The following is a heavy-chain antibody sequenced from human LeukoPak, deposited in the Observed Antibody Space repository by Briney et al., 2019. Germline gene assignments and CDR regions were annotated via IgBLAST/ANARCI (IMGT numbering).Heavy chain of an antibody. V-gene: IGHV3-21*04. CDR2: ISSSSSYI. CDR3: ASDSGSGDAFDI. D-gene: IGHD3-10*01. J-gene: IGHJ3*02. CDR1: GFTFSSYS. Sequence: PGGSLRLSCAASGFTFSSYSMNWVRQAPGKGLEWVSSISSSSSYIYYADSVKGRFTISRDNAKNSLYLQMNSLRAEDTAVYYCASDSGSGDAFDIWGQGTMVTVSS.